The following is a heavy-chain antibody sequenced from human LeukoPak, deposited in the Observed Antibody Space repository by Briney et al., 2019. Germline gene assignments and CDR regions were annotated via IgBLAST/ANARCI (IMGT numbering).Heavy chain of an antibody. D-gene: IGHD3-22*01. Sequence: ASVKVSCKASGGTFSSYAISWVRQAPGQGLEWMGRIIPILGIANYAQKFQGRVTITADKSTSTAYMELSSLRSEDTAVYYCARDGSYYYDSSGYPKDYWGQGTLVTVSS. CDR3: ARDGSYYYDSSGYPKDY. V-gene: IGHV1-69*04. J-gene: IGHJ4*02. CDR1: GGTFSSYA. CDR2: IIPILGIA.